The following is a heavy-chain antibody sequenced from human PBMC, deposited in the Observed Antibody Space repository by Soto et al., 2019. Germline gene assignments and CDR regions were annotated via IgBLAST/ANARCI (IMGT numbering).Heavy chain of an antibody. J-gene: IGHJ6*02. Sequence: QVQLVQSGAEVKKPGASVKVSCKASGYTFTDYYIHWVRQAPGQGLEWMGWVNPNSGGTNYAQKFQGWVTMTRDTFISTGDMELSSLKSDDMAVYYCAREGAATANYGMDVWGQGTTVTVSS. CDR2: VNPNSGGT. CDR1: GYTFTDYY. V-gene: IGHV1-2*04. CDR3: AREGAATANYGMDV. D-gene: IGHD2-15*01.